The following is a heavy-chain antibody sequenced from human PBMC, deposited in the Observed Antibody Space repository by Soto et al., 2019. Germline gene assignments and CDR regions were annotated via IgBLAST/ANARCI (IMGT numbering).Heavy chain of an antibody. J-gene: IGHJ4*02. CDR3: ARRGPGAYFDY. Sequence: EVQLLESGGGLVQPGGSLRLSCAASGFTFSSYAMRWVRQAPGKGLEWVSAISGSGGSTYYADSVKGRFTISRDNSKNTRYLQMNSLRAEDTAVYYGARRGPGAYFDYWGQGTLVTVSS. V-gene: IGHV3-23*01. D-gene: IGHD2-8*02. CDR1: GFTFSSYA. CDR2: ISGSGGST.